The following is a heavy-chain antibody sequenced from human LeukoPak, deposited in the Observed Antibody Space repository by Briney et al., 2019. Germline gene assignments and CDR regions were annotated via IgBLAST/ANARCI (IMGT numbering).Heavy chain of an antibody. Sequence: QSGGSLRLSCAASGFTFSSYWMSWVRQPPGKGLEWVSSIFPSGGEIHYADSVRGRFTISRDNSKSTLSLQMNSLRAEDTAIYYCATYRQVLLPFESWGQGTLVTVSS. CDR3: ATYRQVLLPFES. CDR2: IFPSGGEI. CDR1: GFTFSSYW. J-gene: IGHJ4*02. V-gene: IGHV3-23*01. D-gene: IGHD2-8*02.